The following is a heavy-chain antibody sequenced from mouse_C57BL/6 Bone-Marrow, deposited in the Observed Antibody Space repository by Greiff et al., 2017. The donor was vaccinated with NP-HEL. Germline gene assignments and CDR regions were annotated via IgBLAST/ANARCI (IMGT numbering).Heavy chain of an antibody. Sequence: QVQLQQSGPGLVQPSQSLSITCTVSGFSLTSYGVHWVRQSPGKGLEWLGVIWSGGSTDYNAAFISRLSISKDNSKSQVFFKMNSLQADDTAIYYCARMVRRGYFDVWGTGTTVTVSS. CDR2: IWSGGST. V-gene: IGHV2-2*01. CDR3: ARMVRRGYFDV. J-gene: IGHJ1*03. CDR1: GFSLTSYG. D-gene: IGHD1-2*01.